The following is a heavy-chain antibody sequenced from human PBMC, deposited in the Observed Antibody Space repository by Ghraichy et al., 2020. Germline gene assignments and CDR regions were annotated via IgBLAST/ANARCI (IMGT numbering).Heavy chain of an antibody. Sequence: GGSLRLSCAASGFSFSSYAMSWVRQAPGQGLEWVSAISGPGGSTYYADSVKGRFTISRDNSKNTLYLQRSSLRAEDTAIYYCAKETAAAAGDYLDSWGQGTLVTVSS. D-gene: IGHD6-13*01. J-gene: IGHJ4*02. V-gene: IGHV3-23*01. CDR2: ISGPGGST. CDR3: AKETAAAAGDYLDS. CDR1: GFSFSSYA.